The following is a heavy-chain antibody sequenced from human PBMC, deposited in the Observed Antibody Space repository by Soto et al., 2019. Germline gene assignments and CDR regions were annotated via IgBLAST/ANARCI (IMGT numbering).Heavy chain of an antibody. CDR3: ARRCSGSYYDY. J-gene: IGHJ4*02. Sequence: EVQLLESGGGLVQPGGSLRLSCAASGFTFSSYAMRWVRQAPVKGLEWVSAISGSGGSTYYADSVKGRFTISRDNSKNTLYLQMNSLRAEDTALYYCARRCSGSYYDYWGQGTLVTVSS. D-gene: IGHD1-26*01. CDR1: GFTFSSYA. CDR2: ISGSGGST. V-gene: IGHV3-23*01.